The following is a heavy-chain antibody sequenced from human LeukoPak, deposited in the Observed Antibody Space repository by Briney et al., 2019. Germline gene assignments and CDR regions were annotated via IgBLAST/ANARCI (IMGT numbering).Heavy chain of an antibody. CDR2: IIPIFGTA. J-gene: IGHJ3*02. CDR1: GGTFSSYA. CDR3: ARGAITIFGVVILPDGAFDI. V-gene: IGHV1-69*13. Sequence: SVKVSCKASGGTFSSYAISWARQAPGQGLEWMGGIIPIFGTANYAQKFQGRVTITADESTSTAYMELSSLRSEDTAVYYCARGAITIFGVVILPDGAFDIWGQGTMVTVSS. D-gene: IGHD3-3*01.